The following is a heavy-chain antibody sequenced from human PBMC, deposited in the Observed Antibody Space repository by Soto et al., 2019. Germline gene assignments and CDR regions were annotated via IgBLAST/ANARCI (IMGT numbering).Heavy chain of an antibody. CDR1: GGSITSGSHF. V-gene: IGHV4-39*01. Sequence: SETLSLTCTASGGSITSGSHFWGWVRQPPGKGLEWIGTIYFTGNTYYTPSLKGRLTMSIDTSKNEFSLRLNSVTAADTAVYYCEGQTFTIAAASYGRSNWFDPWGTGTLVTVSS. CDR2: IYFTGNT. D-gene: IGHD6-25*01. CDR3: EGQTFTIAAASYGRSNWFDP. J-gene: IGHJ5*02.